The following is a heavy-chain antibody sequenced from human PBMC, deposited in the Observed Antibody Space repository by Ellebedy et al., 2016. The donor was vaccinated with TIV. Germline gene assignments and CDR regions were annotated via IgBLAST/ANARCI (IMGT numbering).Heavy chain of an antibody. D-gene: IGHD3-22*01. CDR2: INPRGGTT. V-gene: IGHV1-46*01. Sequence: ASVKVSCKASGYTFTSYYMHWVRQAPGQGLEWMGVINPRGGTTSYAQKFQGRVTMTRDTSTSTVYMELSSLRSEDTALYHCARARYYDSSGYFDYWGQGTLVTVSS. CDR1: GYTFTSYY. J-gene: IGHJ4*02. CDR3: ARARYYDSSGYFDY.